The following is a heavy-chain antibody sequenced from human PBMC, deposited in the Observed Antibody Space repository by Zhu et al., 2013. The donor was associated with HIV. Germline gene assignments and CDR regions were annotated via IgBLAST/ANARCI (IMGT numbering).Heavy chain of an antibody. CDR2: INHSGST. Sequence: QVQLQESGPGLVKPSETLSLTCTVSGGSISSYYWSWIRQPPGKGLEWIGEINHSGSTNYNPSLKSRVTISVDTSKNQFSLKLSSVTAADTAVYYCARARVRYFERGFDYWGQGTLVTVSS. CDR1: GGSISSYY. D-gene: IGHD3-9*01. V-gene: IGHV4-34*01. CDR3: ARARVRYFERGFDY. J-gene: IGHJ4*02.